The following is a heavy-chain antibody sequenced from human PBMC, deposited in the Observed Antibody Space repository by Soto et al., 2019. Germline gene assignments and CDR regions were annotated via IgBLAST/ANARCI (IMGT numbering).Heavy chain of an antibody. Sequence: QITLRESGPTLVKPTQTLTLTSTFSGFSISTSGVGVAWIWQPPGKALEWLALIYWDDDKRYRPSLESRLTITKDTSKNQVVLTMTNMDSVDTATYSCAYLPCSGGSCYWFSFSGMDVWGQGTTVTVSS. J-gene: IGHJ6*02. CDR2: IYWDDDK. CDR3: AYLPCSGGSCYWFSFSGMDV. V-gene: IGHV2-5*02. D-gene: IGHD2-15*01. CDR1: GFSISTSGVG.